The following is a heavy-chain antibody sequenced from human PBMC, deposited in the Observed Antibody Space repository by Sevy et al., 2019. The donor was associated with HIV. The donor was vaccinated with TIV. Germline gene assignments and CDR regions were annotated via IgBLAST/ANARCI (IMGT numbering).Heavy chain of an antibody. CDR1: GPTFSGYH. Sequence: GESLKISCAASGPTFSGYHMYWVRQAPGKGLEWVAFVQYDGSNKYYADSVKGRFTISRDNSKNTLYLQMNSLRTEDTAIYYCAKDMGLVVFDSWGQGTLVTVSS. CDR3: AKDMGLVVFDS. CDR2: VQYDGSNK. V-gene: IGHV3-30*02. D-gene: IGHD6-6*01. J-gene: IGHJ4*02.